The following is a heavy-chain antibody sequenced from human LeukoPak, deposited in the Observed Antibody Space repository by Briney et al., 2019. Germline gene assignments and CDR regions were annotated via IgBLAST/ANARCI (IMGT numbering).Heavy chain of an antibody. CDR2: ISGSGEST. Sequence: GGSLRLSCAPSGFTFSSYAMSWVRQAPGKGLEWVSGISGSGESTYYADSVKGRFTISRDNSKNTLYLQMNSLRAEDTAVYYCAKDRSRYSGYDFDYWGQGTLVTVSS. CDR3: AKDRSRYSGYDFDY. V-gene: IGHV3-23*01. D-gene: IGHD5-12*01. J-gene: IGHJ4*02. CDR1: GFTFSSYA.